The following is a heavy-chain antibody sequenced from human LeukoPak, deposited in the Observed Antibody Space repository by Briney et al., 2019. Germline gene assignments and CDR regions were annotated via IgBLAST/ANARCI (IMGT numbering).Heavy chain of an antibody. CDR1: GFTFSSYA. V-gene: IGHV3-23*01. Sequence: PGGSLRLSCAASGFTFSSYAMSWVRQAPGKGLEWVSAISGSGGSTYYADSVKGRFTISRDNAKNSLYLQMNSLRAEDTAAYYCARDIRYCSSTSCSYYYYYGMDVWGQGTTVTVSS. J-gene: IGHJ6*02. CDR3: ARDIRYCSSTSCSYYYYYGMDV. D-gene: IGHD2-2*01. CDR2: ISGSGGST.